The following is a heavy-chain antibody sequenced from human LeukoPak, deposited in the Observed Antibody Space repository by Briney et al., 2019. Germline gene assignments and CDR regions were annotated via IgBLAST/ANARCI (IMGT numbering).Heavy chain of an antibody. J-gene: IGHJ4*02. CDR3: ARGYSGYDSSMRY. CDR1: VFTFSSYG. V-gene: IGHV3-33*01. D-gene: IGHD5-12*01. Sequence: GGSLRLSCAASVFTFSSYGMHGVRQAPGRGLEGVAVIWYDGSNKYYADSLKGRFTISRDNSKNTLYLQMNRLRDEDTAVYYCARGYSGYDSSMRYWGQGTLVTVSS. CDR2: IWYDGSNK.